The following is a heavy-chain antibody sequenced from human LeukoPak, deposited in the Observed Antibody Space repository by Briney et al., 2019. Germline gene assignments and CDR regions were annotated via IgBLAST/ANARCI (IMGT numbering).Heavy chain of an antibody. CDR1: GFSFSNYD. J-gene: IGHJ5*02. V-gene: IGHV3-33*06. D-gene: IGHD1-26*01. CDR3: AKDLKATS. CDR2: IWYDGSNK. Sequence: PGGSLRLSCAASGFSFSNYDMNWVRQAPGKGLEWVAIIWYDGSNKYYADSVKGRFTISKDNSKNTLSLQMSSLRAEDTAVYYCAKDLKATSWGQGTLVTVSS.